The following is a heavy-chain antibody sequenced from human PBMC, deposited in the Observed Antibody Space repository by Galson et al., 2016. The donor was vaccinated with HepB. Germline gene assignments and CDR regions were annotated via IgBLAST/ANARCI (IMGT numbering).Heavy chain of an antibody. CDR1: GFSFSNSW. D-gene: IGHD5-18*01. V-gene: IGHV3-7*03. J-gene: IGHJ6*02. CDR2: INADGSWR. Sequence: SLRLSCAVSGFSFSNSWMTWVRQTPEKGLEWVADINADGSWRAYMDSVKGRFTISRDNAKKSLYLQMNSLRADDAGVYYRARGPDTSSKVDVWGHGTTVTVSS. CDR3: ARGPDTSSKVDV.